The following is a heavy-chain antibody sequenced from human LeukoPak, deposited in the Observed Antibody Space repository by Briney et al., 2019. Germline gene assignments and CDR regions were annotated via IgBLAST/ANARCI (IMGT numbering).Heavy chain of an antibody. J-gene: IGHJ4*02. CDR3: ARGVYIAAAQYGY. D-gene: IGHD6-13*01. Sequence: SETLSLTCTVSGGSISSYYWSWIRQPPGKGLEWIGYIYYSGTTNYNPSLNSRVTISVDTSKSQFSLKLSSVTAADTAVYYCARGVYIAAAQYGYWGQGTLVTVSS. CDR2: IYYSGTT. V-gene: IGHV4-59*01. CDR1: GGSISSYY.